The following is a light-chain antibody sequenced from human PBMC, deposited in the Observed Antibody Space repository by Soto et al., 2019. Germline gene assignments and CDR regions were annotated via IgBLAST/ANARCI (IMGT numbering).Light chain of an antibody. CDR2: DVS. J-gene: IGLJ1*01. V-gene: IGLV2-14*01. CDR3: SSYTSSSFYV. CDR1: SSDVGGYNY. Sequence: QSVLTQPASVSGSPGQSITISCTGTSSDVGGYNYVSWYQQHPGKAPKLMIYDVSNRPSGVSNRFPGSKSGNTASLTISGLQAEDEADYYCSSYTSSSFYVFGTGTKVTVL.